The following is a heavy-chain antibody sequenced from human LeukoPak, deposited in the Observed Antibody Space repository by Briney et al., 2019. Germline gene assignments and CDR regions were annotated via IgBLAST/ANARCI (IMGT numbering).Heavy chain of an antibody. CDR2: IDSDGIST. Sequence: PGGSLRLSCAASGFTFNTYWMYWVRQAPGKGLVWVSRIDSDGISTSYADSVKGRFTISRDNAKNTLYLQMNSPRAEDTAVYYCASGGRYYDSSGYSDYWGQGTLVTVSS. CDR1: GFTFNTYW. CDR3: ASGGRYYDSSGYSDY. D-gene: IGHD3-22*01. J-gene: IGHJ4*02. V-gene: IGHV3-74*01.